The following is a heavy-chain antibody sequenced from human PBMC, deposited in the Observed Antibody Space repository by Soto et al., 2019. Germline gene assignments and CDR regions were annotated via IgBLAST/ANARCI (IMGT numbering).Heavy chain of an antibody. J-gene: IGHJ5*02. CDR2: MATRGSPT. D-gene: IGHD3-3*01. CDR3: ATGGIYYEA. V-gene: IGHV3-11*01. CDR1: GFPFVHNY. Sequence: PGGSLRLSCSVPGFPFVHNYLTWIRQAPGKGLEWLSYMATRGSPTYYADSVKGRFTISTDTAKNSLYLQMDSLRPDDTATYYCATGGIYYEAWGQGTLVTVSS.